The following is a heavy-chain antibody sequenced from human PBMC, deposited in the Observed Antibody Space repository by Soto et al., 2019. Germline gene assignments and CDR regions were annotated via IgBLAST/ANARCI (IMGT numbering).Heavy chain of an antibody. J-gene: IGHJ5*02. CDR3: ARRRRGYSGGDWFDP. V-gene: IGHV4-39*01. Sequence: NPSETLSLTCTVSGGSISSSSYYWGWIRQPPGKGLEWIGSIYYSGSTYYNPSLKSRVTISVDTSKNQFSLKLSSVTAAETAVYYCARRRRGYSGGDWFDPWGQGTLVTVSS. CDR1: GGSISSSSYY. CDR2: IYYSGST. D-gene: IGHD5-18*01.